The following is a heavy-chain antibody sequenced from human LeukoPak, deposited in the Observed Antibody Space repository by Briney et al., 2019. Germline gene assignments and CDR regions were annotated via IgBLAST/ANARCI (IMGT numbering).Heavy chain of an antibody. J-gene: IGHJ4*02. CDR3: ANEIRPNDY. CDR1: EFDLTSHA. Sequence: GGSLRLSCAASEFDLTSHAMTWVRQAPGKGLEWVSAISISGTKTYYADSVKGRFTTSRDNSKNTLYLQMNSLRVEDTAVYYCANEIRPNDYWGQGTLVTVSS. V-gene: IGHV3-23*01. CDR2: ISISGTKT.